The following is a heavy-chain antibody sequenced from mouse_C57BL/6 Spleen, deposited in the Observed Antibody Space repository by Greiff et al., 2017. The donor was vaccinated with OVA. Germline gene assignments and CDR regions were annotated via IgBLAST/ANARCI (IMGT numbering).Heavy chain of an antibody. D-gene: IGHD1-1*01. J-gene: IGHJ3*01. V-gene: IGHV1-19*01. CDR2: INPYNGGT. Sequence: VQLQQSGPVLVKPGASVKMSCKASGYTFTDYYMNWVKQSHGKSLEWIGVINPYNGGTSYNQKFKGKATLTVDKSSSTAYMELNSLTSEDSAVYFCARGGSSYGFAYWGQGTLVTVSA. CDR3: ARGGSSYGFAY. CDR1: GYTFTDYY.